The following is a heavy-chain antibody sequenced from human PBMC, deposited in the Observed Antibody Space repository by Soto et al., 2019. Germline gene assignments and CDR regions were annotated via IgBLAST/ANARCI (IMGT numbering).Heavy chain of an antibody. V-gene: IGHV3-48*01. Sequence: GGSLRLSCAASGFTFSSYSMNWVRQAPGKGLEWVSYISSSSSTIYYADSVKGRFTISRDNAKNSLYLQMNSLRAEDTAVYYCASEPVLTGTTLIYFDYWGQGTLVTVSS. CDR2: ISSSSSTI. J-gene: IGHJ4*02. CDR3: ASEPVLTGTTLIYFDY. D-gene: IGHD1-7*01. CDR1: GFTFSSYS.